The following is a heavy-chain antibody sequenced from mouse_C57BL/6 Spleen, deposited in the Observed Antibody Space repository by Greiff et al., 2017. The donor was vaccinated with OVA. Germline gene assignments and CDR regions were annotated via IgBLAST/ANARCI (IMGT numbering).Heavy chain of an antibody. D-gene: IGHD3-3*01. J-gene: IGHJ1*03. V-gene: IGHV5-16*01. CDR2: INYDGSST. CDR1: GFTFSDYY. CDR3: ARDGARAGNWYFDV. Sequence: EVHLVESEGGLVQPGSSMKLSCTASGFTFSDYYMAWVRQVPEKGLEWVANINYDGSSTYYLDSLKSRFIISRDNAKNILYLQMSSLKSEDTATYYCARDGARAGNWYFDVWGTGTTVTVSS.